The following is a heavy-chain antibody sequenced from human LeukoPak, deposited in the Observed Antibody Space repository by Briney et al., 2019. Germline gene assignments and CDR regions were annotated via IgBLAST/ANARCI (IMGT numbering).Heavy chain of an antibody. D-gene: IGHD6-19*01. CDR3: ARDTPRYSSGWFFDY. CDR1: GFTFSSYA. Sequence: GGSLRLSCAASGFTFSSYAMHWVRQAPGKGLEWVAVISYDGSNKYYADSVKGRFTISRDNSKNTLYLQMNSLRAEDTAVYSCARDTPRYSSGWFFDYWGQGTLVTVSS. V-gene: IGHV3-30-3*01. CDR2: ISYDGSNK. J-gene: IGHJ4*02.